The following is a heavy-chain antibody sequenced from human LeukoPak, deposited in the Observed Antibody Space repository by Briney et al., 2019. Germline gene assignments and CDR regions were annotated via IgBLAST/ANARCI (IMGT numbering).Heavy chain of an antibody. J-gene: IGHJ4*02. CDR2: IKQDGSEK. D-gene: IGHD1-26*01. CDR3: ARDVPRGYYFDY. V-gene: IGHV3-7*01. Sequence: GGSLRLSCAASGLTFSSYWMSWVRQAPGKGLEWVANIKQDGSEKYYVDSVKGRFTISRDNAKNSLYLQMNSLRAEDTAVYYCARDVPRGYYFDYWGQGTLVTVSS. CDR1: GLTFSSYW.